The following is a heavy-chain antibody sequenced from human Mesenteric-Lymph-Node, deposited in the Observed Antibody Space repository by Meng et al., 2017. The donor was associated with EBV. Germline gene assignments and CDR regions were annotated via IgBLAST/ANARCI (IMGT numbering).Heavy chain of an antibody. V-gene: IGHV4-30-4*01. Sequence: QVQLQESGPGLVKPSQTLSLTCAVSGGSISSGGYYWSWIRQPPGKGLEWIGYIYYSGSTYYNPSLKSRLTISLDTSKNQFSLKLSSVTAADTAVYYCARVVGDSTGVEYWGQGTLGTVSS. CDR1: GGSISSGGYY. D-gene: IGHD4-17*01. CDR3: ARVVGDSTGVEY. J-gene: IGHJ4*02. CDR2: IYYSGST.